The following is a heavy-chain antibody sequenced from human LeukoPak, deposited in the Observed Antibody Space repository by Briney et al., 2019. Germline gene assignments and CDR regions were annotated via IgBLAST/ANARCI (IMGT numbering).Heavy chain of an antibody. D-gene: IGHD3-3*01. J-gene: IGHJ4*02. CDR1: GFTFSNAW. V-gene: IGHV3-15*01. CDR2: IKSKTDGGTT. CDR3: TTDLLIRFLEWLFPGY. Sequence: GGSLRLSCAASGFTFSNAWMSWVRQAPGKGLEWVGRIKSKTDGGTTDYAAPVKGRFTISRDDSKNTLYLQMNSLKTEDTAVYYCTTDLLIRFLEWLFPGYWGQGTLVTVSS.